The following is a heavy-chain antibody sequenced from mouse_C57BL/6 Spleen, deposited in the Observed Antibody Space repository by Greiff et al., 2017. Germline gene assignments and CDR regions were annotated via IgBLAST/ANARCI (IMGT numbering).Heavy chain of an antibody. CDR2: IHPNSGST. Sequence: HVQLQQPGAELVKPGASVKLSCKASGYTFTSYWMHWVKQRPGQGLEWIGMIHPNSGSTNYNEKFKSKATLTVDKSSSTAYMQLSSLTSEDSAVYYCARVLRGGYFDVWGTGTTVTVSS. CDR3: ARVLRGGYFDV. V-gene: IGHV1-64*01. D-gene: IGHD1-1*01. CDR1: GYTFTSYW. J-gene: IGHJ1*03.